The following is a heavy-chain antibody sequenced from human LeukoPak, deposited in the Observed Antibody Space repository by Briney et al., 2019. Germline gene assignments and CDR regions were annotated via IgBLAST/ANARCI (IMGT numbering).Heavy chain of an antibody. CDR2: ISYDGSEE. J-gene: IGHJ3*01. CDR1: GFPFSSYG. CDR3: ARGGQWLVNGAFDF. Sequence: GRSLRLSCAASGFPFSSYGMHWVRQAPGEGLEWVAAISYDGSEEDYADSVKGRFIVSSDYSKNTLYLHMNSLRAEDTAVYYCARGGQWLVNGAFDFWGQGTTVIVSS. D-gene: IGHD6-19*01. V-gene: IGHV3-30*03.